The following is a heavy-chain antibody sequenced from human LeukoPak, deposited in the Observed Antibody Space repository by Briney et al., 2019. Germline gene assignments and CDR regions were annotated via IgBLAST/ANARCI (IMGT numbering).Heavy chain of an antibody. CDR1: GYTLTELS. CDR2: FDPEDGET. V-gene: IGHV1-24*01. J-gene: IGHJ5*02. Sequence: ASVKVSCKVSGYTLTELSMHWVRQAPGKGLEWMGGFDPEDGETIYAQKFQGRVTMTEDTSTDTAYMELSSLRSEDTAVYYCAREHPDEAPDSSAMSPWGQGTLVTVSS. CDR3: AREHPDEAPDSSAMSP. D-gene: IGHD3-22*01.